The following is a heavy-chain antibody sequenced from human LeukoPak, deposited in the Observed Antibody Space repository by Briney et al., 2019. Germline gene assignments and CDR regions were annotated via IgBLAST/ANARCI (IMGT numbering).Heavy chain of an antibody. CDR2: ISSSSSYI. V-gene: IGHV3-21*01. D-gene: IGHD6-13*01. CDR3: AKGLGKAGASNTWYFDL. CDR1: GFTFSSYS. Sequence: GGSLRLSCAASGFTFSSYSMNWVRQAPGKGLEWVSSISSSSSYIYYADSVKGRFTISRDNAKNSLYLQMNSLRAEDTAVYYCAKGLGKAGASNTWYFDLWGRGTLVTVSS. J-gene: IGHJ2*01.